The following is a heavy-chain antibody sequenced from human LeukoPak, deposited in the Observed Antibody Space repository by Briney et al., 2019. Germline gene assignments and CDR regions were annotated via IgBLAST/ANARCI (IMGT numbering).Heavy chain of an antibody. Sequence: GASVKVSCKTSGYTFTSYAISWVRQAPGQGLECMRWISTYTGNTDCAQKLQGRVTMTTDTSTSTAYMELRSLSSDDTAVYYRARVLVVSSDAFDIWGQETMVTVSS. CDR3: ARVLVVSSDAFDI. D-gene: IGHD3-22*01. CDR1: GYTFTSYA. J-gene: IGHJ3*02. V-gene: IGHV1-18*01. CDR2: ISTYTGNT.